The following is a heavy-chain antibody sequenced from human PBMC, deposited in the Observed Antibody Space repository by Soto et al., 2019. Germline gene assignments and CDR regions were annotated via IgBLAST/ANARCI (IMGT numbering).Heavy chain of an antibody. CDR2: IYHSGST. CDR1: GGSISSGGYS. CDR3: ARGGTTVTLFDY. D-gene: IGHD4-17*01. J-gene: IGHJ4*02. Sequence: SETLSLTCAVSGGSISSGGYSWSWIPKPPGKGLEWIGYIYHSGSTYYTPSIKSRVTISVDRSKNQFSLKLSSGTAADTAVYYCARGGTTVTLFDYWGQGTLVTVSS. V-gene: IGHV4-30-2*01.